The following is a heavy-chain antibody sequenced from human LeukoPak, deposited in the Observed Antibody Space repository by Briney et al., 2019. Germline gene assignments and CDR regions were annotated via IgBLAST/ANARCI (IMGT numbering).Heavy chain of an antibody. J-gene: IGHJ4*02. Sequence: GGSLRLSCVVSGFTFSSYVMHWVRQAPGKGLEWVAIISYDGSNEYYGDSVEGRFTISRDNAKNSLDLQMNSLRADDTAIYYCARSKIDYWGQGTLVTVSS. CDR2: ISYDGSNE. CDR1: GFTFSSYV. V-gene: IGHV3-30*04. CDR3: ARSKIDY. D-gene: IGHD4-11*01.